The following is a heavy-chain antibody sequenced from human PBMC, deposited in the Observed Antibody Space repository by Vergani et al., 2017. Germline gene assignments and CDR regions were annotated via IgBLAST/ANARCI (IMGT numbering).Heavy chain of an antibody. CDR1: GFSFNSYW. Sequence: DVHLAESGGGFFQPGGSLRLSCSASGFSFNSYWMHWVRQVQGKGLLWVSRIKSDGSITAYADSVKGRFTISRDNAQNTLYLQMNSLRVEDTGVYYCARAGCIETCYMSNWLDSWGQGTLVTVSS. J-gene: IGHJ5*01. V-gene: IGHV3-74*03. CDR2: IKSDGSIT. D-gene: IGHD3-9*01. CDR3: ARAGCIETCYMSNWLDS.